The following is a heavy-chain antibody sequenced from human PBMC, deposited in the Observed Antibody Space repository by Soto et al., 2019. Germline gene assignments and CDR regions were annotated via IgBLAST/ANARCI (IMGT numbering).Heavy chain of an antibody. Sequence: GASVKVSCKASGYTFTSYAMHWVRQAPGQRLEWMGWINAGNGNTKYSQKFQGRVTITRDTSASTAYMELSSLRSEGTAVYYCARGGEPFEFDPWGQGTLVTVSS. CDR3: ARGGEPFEFDP. V-gene: IGHV1-3*01. CDR1: GYTFTSYA. J-gene: IGHJ5*02. CDR2: INAGNGNT. D-gene: IGHD3-9*01.